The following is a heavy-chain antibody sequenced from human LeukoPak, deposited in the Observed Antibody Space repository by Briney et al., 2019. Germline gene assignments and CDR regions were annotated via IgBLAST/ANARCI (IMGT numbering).Heavy chain of an antibody. CDR3: AKAPTQGPNGPSDY. V-gene: IGHV3-23*01. CDR2: ISNSGGST. D-gene: IGHD1-1*01. Sequence: GGSLRLSCAAAGSTFSSYAMSWVRQAPGKGLEWVSTISNSGGSTYYADSVKGRFTISRDNSNNTQYLQMNSLRAEDTAVYYCAKAPTQGPNGPSDYWGQGTLVTVSS. J-gene: IGHJ4*02. CDR1: GSTFSSYA.